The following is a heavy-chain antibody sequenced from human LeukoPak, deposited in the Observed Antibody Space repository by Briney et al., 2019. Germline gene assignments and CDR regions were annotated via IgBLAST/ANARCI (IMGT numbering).Heavy chain of an antibody. V-gene: IGHV4-34*01. CDR3: ARGGSTLHSAGGHDIEFYYYYYMDV. J-gene: IGHJ6*03. CDR2: INHSGST. D-gene: IGHD3-9*01. CDR1: GGSLSFYY. Sequence: SETLSLTCGASGGSLSFYYWSWIRQSPGKGLEWIGEINHSGSTNYTPSLKSRVTISVDTSKNQFSLKLYSVTAADTAVYYCARGGSTLHSAGGHDIEFYYYYYMDVWGKGTTVTISS.